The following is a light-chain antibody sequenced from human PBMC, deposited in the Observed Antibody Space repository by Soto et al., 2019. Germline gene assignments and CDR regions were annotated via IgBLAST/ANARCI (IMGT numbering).Light chain of an antibody. CDR2: GAS. CDR1: QSVSSSF. J-gene: IGKJ1*01. V-gene: IGKV3-20*01. CDR3: QQYDNSPET. Sequence: EIVLTQSPGTLSLTPGERATLSCRASQSVSSSFLVWYKQKPGQAPRLLMSGASTRATGTPDRFSGGGSGTDFTLTISRLEPEDFAVYYCQQYDNSPETFGQGTKVDI.